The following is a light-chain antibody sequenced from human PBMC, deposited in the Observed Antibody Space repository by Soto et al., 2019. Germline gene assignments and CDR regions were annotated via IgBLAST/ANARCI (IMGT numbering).Light chain of an antibody. J-gene: IGLJ1*01. Sequence: QPVLTQPPSVSGAPGQRVTISCTGSSSNIGAGYDVHWYQQLPGTAPKLLIYGNSNRPSGVPDRFSGSKSGTSASLAITGLQAEDEADYYCSSHAGSSAFYVFGTGTKVTVL. CDR1: SSNIGAGYD. CDR3: SSHAGSSAFYV. V-gene: IGLV1-40*01. CDR2: GNS.